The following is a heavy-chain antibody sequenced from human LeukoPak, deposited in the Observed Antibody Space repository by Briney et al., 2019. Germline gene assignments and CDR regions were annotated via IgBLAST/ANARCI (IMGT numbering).Heavy chain of an antibody. J-gene: IGHJ6*02. CDR2: IIPILGIA. Sequence: ASVKVSCKASGGTFSSYAISWVRQAPGQGLEWMGRIIPILGIANYAQKFQGRVTITADKSTSTAYMELSSLRSEDTAVYYCASPLPREYYYDSSGYSGYYYYYGMDVWGQGTTVTVSS. V-gene: IGHV1-69*04. CDR1: GGTFSSYA. CDR3: ASPLPREYYYDSSGYSGYYYYYGMDV. D-gene: IGHD3-22*01.